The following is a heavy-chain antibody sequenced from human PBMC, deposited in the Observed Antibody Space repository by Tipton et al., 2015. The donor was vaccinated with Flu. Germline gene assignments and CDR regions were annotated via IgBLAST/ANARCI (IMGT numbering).Heavy chain of an antibody. V-gene: IGHV4-39*07. CDR3: ARDYYDSSGYYYQD. CDR2: IYYSGST. CDR1: GGSIRSSSDY. Sequence: TLSLTCSVSGGSIRSSSDYWGWVRQPPGKGLEWIGSIYYSGSTYYNPSLKSRVTISEDTSKNQFSLKLSSVTAADTAVYYCARDYYDSSGYYYQDWGQGTLVTVSS. D-gene: IGHD3-22*01. J-gene: IGHJ4*02.